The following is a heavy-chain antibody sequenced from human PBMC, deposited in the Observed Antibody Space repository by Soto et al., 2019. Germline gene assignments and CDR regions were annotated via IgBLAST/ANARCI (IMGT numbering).Heavy chain of an antibody. CDR1: GFTLSSYS. D-gene: IGHD6-19*01. Sequence: GGSLRLSCAASGFTLSSYSMNWVRQAPGKGLEWVSYISSSSSTIYYADSVKGRFTISRDNAKNSLYLQMNSLRDEDTAVYYCASQNSSTRGVDYWDQGTLVTVSS. CDR3: ASQNSSTRGVDY. V-gene: IGHV3-48*02. CDR2: ISSSSSTI. J-gene: IGHJ4*02.